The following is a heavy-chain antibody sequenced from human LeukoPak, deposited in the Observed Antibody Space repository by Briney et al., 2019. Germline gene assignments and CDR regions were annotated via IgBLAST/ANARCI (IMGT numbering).Heavy chain of an antibody. V-gene: IGHV3-48*01. D-gene: IGHD2-2*01. CDR1: GFTFSSYS. CDR2: ISSSSSTI. CDR3: ARDQSTYCSRNSCYEIPPG. Sequence: GGSLRLSCAASGFTFSSYSMNWVRQAPGKGLEWVAYISSSSSTIYYADSVKGRFTLSRDNAKNSMYLQMNSLRAEDTAVSYWARDQSTYCSRNSCYEIPPGWGQGTLVAVAS. J-gene: IGHJ4*02.